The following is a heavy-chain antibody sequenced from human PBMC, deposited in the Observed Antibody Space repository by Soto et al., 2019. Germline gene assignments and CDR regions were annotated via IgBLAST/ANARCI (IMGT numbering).Heavy chain of an antibody. V-gene: IGHV3-48*01. CDR3: ARDGGWFGDHRYYVDY. Sequence: EVRLVESGGGLVQPGGSLRLSCAAAGFTFSSYSINWVRQAPGKGLEWVSYINSRSSTIYYADSVKGRFTVSSDNAKNSPYLQMNSLRAEDTAVYYCARDGGWFGDHRYYVDYWGQGTRVTVSS. J-gene: IGHJ4*02. CDR2: INSRSSTI. CDR1: GFTFSSYS. D-gene: IGHD3-10*01.